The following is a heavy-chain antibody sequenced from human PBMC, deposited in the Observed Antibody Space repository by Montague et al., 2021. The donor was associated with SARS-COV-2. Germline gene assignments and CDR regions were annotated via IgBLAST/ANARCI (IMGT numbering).Heavy chain of an antibody. CDR3: ASPTYYYDSSGSDAFDI. J-gene: IGHJ3*02. V-gene: IGHV4-39*01. Sequence: SETLSLTCTVSGGSISSSNYYWGWIRQPPGKGLEWIGSIYYSGSTYYNPSLKSRVTIFVDTSKNQFSLKLSSVTAADTVVYYCASPTYYYDSSGSDAFDIWGQGTMVTVSS. CDR2: IYYSGST. D-gene: IGHD3-22*01. CDR1: GGSISSSNYY.